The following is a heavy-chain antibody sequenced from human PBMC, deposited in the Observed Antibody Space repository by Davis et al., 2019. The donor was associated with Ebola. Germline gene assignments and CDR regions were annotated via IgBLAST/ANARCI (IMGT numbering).Heavy chain of an antibody. CDR2: ISGSGGST. V-gene: IGHV3-23*01. J-gene: IGHJ1*01. Sequence: PGGSLRLSCTDSVITFSSYAMTWVRQAPGKGLEWVSAISGSGGSTYYADSVKGRFTISRDNSKKTLYLQMNSLRVEDTAMYYCAKLGSSDYRRDLQHWGQGTRVSVSS. CDR1: VITFSSYA. D-gene: IGHD3-22*01. CDR3: AKLGSSDYRRDLQH.